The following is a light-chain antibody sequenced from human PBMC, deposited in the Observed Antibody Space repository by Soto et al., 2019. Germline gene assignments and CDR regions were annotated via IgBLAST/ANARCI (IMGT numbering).Light chain of an antibody. J-gene: IGLJ1*01. Sequence: QSVLTQPPSASGSPGQSVTISCTGTSSDVGAYNYVSWYQQHPGKVPKLMVYEVNKRPSGVPDRFSSSKSGNTASLTVSGLQAEDEADYYCTSYAGGNNIFGTGTKLTVL. CDR3: TSYAGGNNI. V-gene: IGLV2-8*01. CDR2: EVN. CDR1: SSDVGAYNY.